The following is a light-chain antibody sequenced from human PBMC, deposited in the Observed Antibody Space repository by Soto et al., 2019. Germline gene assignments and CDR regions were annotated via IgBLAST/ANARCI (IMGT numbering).Light chain of an antibody. CDR1: QSISSS. Sequence: DIQMTQSPSTLSASVGDRVTITCRASQSISSSLAWYQQKPGKAPKLLIYKASSLESGVPSRFSGSGSGTEITLTISSVQPDDFETYYCQQYNSYWTFGQGTKVEIK. V-gene: IGKV1-5*03. J-gene: IGKJ1*01. CDR3: QQYNSYWT. CDR2: KAS.